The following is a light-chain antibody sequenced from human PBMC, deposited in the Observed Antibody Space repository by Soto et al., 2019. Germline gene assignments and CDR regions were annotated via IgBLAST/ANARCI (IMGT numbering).Light chain of an antibody. CDR3: QQYKSHWT. J-gene: IGKJ1*01. Sequence: DINMSQSPSTLSASLGYRVTVACRASHSISSWLAWYKQKPGKAPKILIYDASSLETGVTSRLSGSGSGTEFTITINSLKHDDFATYYYQQYKSHWTFGQGTKVDI. V-gene: IGKV1-5*01. CDR2: DAS. CDR1: HSISSW.